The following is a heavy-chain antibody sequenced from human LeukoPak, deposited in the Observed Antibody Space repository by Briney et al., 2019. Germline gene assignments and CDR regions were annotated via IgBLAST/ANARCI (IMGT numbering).Heavy chain of an antibody. D-gene: IGHD4-4*01. CDR1: GFTFNTYG. J-gene: IGHJ4*02. CDR3: AKFSYSNPYTPFDY. CDR2: ISGSGGTT. Sequence: GGSLRLSCAAAGFTFNTYGLNWVRQAPGKGLEWVSSISGSGGTTNYADSVKGRFTISRDKSKNTLYLQMSGLRAEDTAEYYCAKFSYSNPYTPFDYWGQGTLVTVSS. V-gene: IGHV3-23*01.